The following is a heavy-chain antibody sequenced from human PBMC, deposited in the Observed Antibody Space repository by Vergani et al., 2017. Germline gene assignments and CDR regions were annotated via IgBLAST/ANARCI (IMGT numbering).Heavy chain of an antibody. V-gene: IGHV4-38-2*02. Sequence: QVQLQESGPGLVKPSETLSLTCTVSNDSISRGYFWGWIRRPPGKGLEWIASFHHTGMTYNNPSLKSRVTISVDTSKNLISLKLNSVTAADTALYYCARHGGSGYFYHLFDSWGQGTLVTVSS. J-gene: IGHJ4*02. CDR3: ARHGGSGYFYHLFDS. D-gene: IGHD3-10*01. CDR2: FHHTGMT. CDR1: NDSISRGYF.